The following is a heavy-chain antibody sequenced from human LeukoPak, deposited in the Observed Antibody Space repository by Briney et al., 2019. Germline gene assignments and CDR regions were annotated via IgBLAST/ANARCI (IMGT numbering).Heavy chain of an antibody. CDR2: IYTSGST. CDR1: GGSISSGSYY. V-gene: IGHV4-61*02. J-gene: IGHJ4*02. CDR3: ALYTIFGVAPDY. D-gene: IGHD3-3*01. Sequence: SSQTLSLTCTVSGGSISSGSYYWSWIRQPAGKGLEWIGRIYTSGSTNYNPSLKSRVTISVDTSKNQFSLKLSSVTAADTAVYYSALYTIFGVAPDYWGQGTLVTVSS.